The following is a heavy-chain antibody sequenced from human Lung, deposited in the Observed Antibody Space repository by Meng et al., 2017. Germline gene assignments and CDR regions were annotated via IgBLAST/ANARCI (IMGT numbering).Heavy chain of an antibody. CDR1: CGSFSDYY. J-gene: IGHJ4*02. V-gene: IGHV4-34*01. Sequence: VQLQQGGVVLLKPSATLSLTCVVSCGSFSDYYWSWIRQPPGKGLEWIGEINHSGSTNYNPSLESRATISVDTSQNNLSLKLSSVTAADSAVYYCARGPTTMAHDFDYWGQGTLVTVSS. D-gene: IGHD4-11*01. CDR2: INHSGST. CDR3: ARGPTTMAHDFDY.